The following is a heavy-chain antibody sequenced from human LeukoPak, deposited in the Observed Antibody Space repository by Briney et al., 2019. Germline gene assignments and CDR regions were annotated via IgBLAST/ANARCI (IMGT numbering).Heavy chain of an antibody. Sequence: ASVKVSCTASGYTFTSYGISWVRQAPGQGLEWMGWISAYNGNTNYAQKLQGRVAMTTDTSTSTAYMELRSLRSDDTAVYYCARVGLQQDPFDYWGQGTLVTVSS. CDR2: ISAYNGNT. D-gene: IGHD6-13*01. V-gene: IGHV1-18*01. CDR1: GYTFTSYG. CDR3: ARVGLQQDPFDY. J-gene: IGHJ4*02.